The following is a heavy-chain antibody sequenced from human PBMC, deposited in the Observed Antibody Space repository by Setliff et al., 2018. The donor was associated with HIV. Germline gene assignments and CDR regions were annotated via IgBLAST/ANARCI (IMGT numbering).Heavy chain of an antibody. J-gene: IGHJ5*02. Sequence: PSETLSLTCTVSGGSISSYYWNWIRQPAGKGLEWLGRIHSNGNTNFIPSLKSRINMSVDMSKNQVSMKLTSVTAADTALYYCARGRKAVGDWFDPWGQGIQVTVSS. CDR3: ARGRKAVGDWFDP. CDR2: IHSNGNT. CDR1: GGSISSYY. D-gene: IGHD1-26*01. V-gene: IGHV4-4*07.